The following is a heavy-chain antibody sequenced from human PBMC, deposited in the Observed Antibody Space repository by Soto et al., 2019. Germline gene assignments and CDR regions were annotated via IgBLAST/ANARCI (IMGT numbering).Heavy chain of an antibody. Sequence: ASVKVSCKASGYTFTSYGISWVRQAPGQGLEWMGWISAYNGNTNYAQKLQGRVTMTTDTSTSTAYMELRSLRSEDTAVYYCARDFGIAAAGSWFDPWGQGALVTVSS. V-gene: IGHV1-18*01. J-gene: IGHJ5*02. CDR3: ARDFGIAAAGSWFDP. CDR1: GYTFTSYG. D-gene: IGHD6-13*01. CDR2: ISAYNGNT.